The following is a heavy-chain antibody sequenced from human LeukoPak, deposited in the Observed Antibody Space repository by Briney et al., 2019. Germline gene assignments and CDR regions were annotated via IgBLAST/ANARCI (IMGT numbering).Heavy chain of an antibody. J-gene: IGHJ5*02. CDR2: IDPDTGGT. D-gene: IGHD3-22*01. Sequence: GASVKVSCKASGYTFTGYYMHWVRQAPGQGLEWVGWIDPDTGGTHYAQKFQGRVSMTRDTSISTAYMELNSLRFDDTAVYYCARWVASPSRGWFDPWGQGTLVTVSS. V-gene: IGHV1-2*02. CDR3: ARWVASPSRGWFDP. CDR1: GYTFTGYY.